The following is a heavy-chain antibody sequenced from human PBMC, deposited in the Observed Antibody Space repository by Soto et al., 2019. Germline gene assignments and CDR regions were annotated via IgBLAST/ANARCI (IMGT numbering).Heavy chain of an antibody. CDR1: GFMFNNSA. J-gene: IGHJ3*02. V-gene: IGHV3-23*01. CDR3: ARAKAVVIAALDI. CDR2: VSDNGGSRGGT. D-gene: IGHD2-21*01. Sequence: GGSLTLSCKASGFMFNNSAMTWVSQAQGQGLQWVASVSDNGGSRGGTYYADSVKGRFTISRDNSKNTLYLQLDSLTGADTAVYYCARAKAVVIAALDIWGQGTMVTVSS.